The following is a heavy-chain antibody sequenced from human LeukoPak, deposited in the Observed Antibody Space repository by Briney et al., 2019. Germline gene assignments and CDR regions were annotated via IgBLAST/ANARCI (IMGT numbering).Heavy chain of an antibody. CDR3: TRGLLGIDY. CDR1: GFTFSSYA. J-gene: IGHJ4*02. Sequence: GGSLRLSCAASGFTFSSYAIHWVRQAPGKGPEWLARISYDGSDKYYAHSVKGRFTISRDNAKNTLYLQMNSLRAEDTAVYYCTRGLLGIDYWGQGTLVTVSS. D-gene: IGHD2-8*02. V-gene: IGHV3-30-3*01. CDR2: ISYDGSDK.